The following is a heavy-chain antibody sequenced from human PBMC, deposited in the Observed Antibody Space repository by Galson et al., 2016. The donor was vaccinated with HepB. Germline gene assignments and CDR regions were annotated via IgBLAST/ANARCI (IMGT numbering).Heavy chain of an antibody. J-gene: IGHJ6*02. CDR2: IHNSGST. CDR3: ARDEGFYNGMDV. V-gene: IGHV4-61*08. D-gene: IGHD2-2*02. CDR1: SGSVSSGGYY. Sequence: SETLSLTCTVSSGSVSSGGYYWSLIRQPPGKGLEWIGYIHNSGSTNYNPFLKSRVTIAVDTSKNQFSLKLSSVTAADTAVYYCARDEGFYNGMDVWGQGTTVTVSS.